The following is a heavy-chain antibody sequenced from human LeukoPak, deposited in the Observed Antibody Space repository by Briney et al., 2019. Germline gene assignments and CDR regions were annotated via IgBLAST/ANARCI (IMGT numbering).Heavy chain of an antibody. J-gene: IGHJ6*02. V-gene: IGHV5-51*01. CDR3: VRHGLKGCSGGRCFTSFYYYGPDV. CDR2: IFPGDFDI. D-gene: IGHD2-15*01. CDR1: GYRFTDYW. Sequence: GESLKISCKGSGYRFTDYWIGWVRQMPGKGLEWMGSIFPGDFDIKYIPSFQGQVTISADNSIRTAYLQWSSLKASDTAIYYCVRHGLKGCSGGRCFTSFYYYGPDVWGQGSTVTVSS.